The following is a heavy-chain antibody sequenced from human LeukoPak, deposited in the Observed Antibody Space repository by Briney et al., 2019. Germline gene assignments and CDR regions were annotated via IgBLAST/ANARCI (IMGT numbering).Heavy chain of an antibody. V-gene: IGHV1-69*04. Sequence: SVKVSCKASGGTFSSYAISWVRQAPGQGLEWMGRIIPIFGIANYALKFQGRVTIAADKSTSTAYMELSSLRSEDTAVYYCARGPPAMAPNYYFDYWGQGTLVTVSS. D-gene: IGHD5-18*01. CDR3: ARGPPAMAPNYYFDY. CDR1: GGTFSSYA. J-gene: IGHJ4*02. CDR2: IIPIFGIA.